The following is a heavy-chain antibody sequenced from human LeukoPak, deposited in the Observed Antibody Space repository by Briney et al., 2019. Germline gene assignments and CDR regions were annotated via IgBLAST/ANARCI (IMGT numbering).Heavy chain of an antibody. Sequence: GGSLRLSCGASGFTFSSYAMSWVRQAPGKGLEWVSSISGGNHIYYADSVKGRFTISRDNAKNSLSLQMNALRAKDTAVYYCTREDCDNVRCYGASDAWGQGTLVTVSS. J-gene: IGHJ5*02. CDR2: ISGGNHI. V-gene: IGHV3-69-1*02. D-gene: IGHD2-2*01. CDR3: TREDCDNVRCYGASDA. CDR1: GFTFSSYA.